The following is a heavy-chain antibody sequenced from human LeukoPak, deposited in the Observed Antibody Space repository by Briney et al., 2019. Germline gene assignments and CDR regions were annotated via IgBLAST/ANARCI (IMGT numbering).Heavy chain of an antibody. V-gene: IGHV4-30-4*01. CDR3: ARDKTNMVFEK. J-gene: IGHJ4*02. D-gene: IGHD3-10*01. Sequence: PSETLSLTCTVSGGSISSGNYYWSWIRQPPGKGLEWIGYIYYSGTTFYNPSLKSRVTISVDTSKNQFSLKLSSVTAADTAVYYCARDKTNMVFEKWGQGTLVTVSS. CDR1: GGSISSGNYY. CDR2: IYYSGTT.